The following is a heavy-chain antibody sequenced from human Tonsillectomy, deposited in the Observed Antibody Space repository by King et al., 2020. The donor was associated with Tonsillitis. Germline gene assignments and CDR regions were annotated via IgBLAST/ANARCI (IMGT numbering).Heavy chain of an antibody. J-gene: IGHJ5*02. CDR3: ARDTRCDGESVSWFDL. CDR1: GYTFSGCY. CDR2: INPHNGHT. V-gene: IGHV1-2*02. Sequence: VQLVESGTEVKRPGASVKVSCQAAGYTFSGCYIHWVRQAPGEGLEWMGWINPHNGHTKYAQKFQDRVTMTRDTSADTTNMEMTRLRSDDTAVYYCARDTRCDGESVSWFDLWGQGTLVTVSP. D-gene: IGHD2-2*01.